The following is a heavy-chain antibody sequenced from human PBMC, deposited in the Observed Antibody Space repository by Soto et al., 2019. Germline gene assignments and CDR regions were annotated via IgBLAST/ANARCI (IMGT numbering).Heavy chain of an antibody. CDR2: IIPILGIA. CDR3: ASEGHCSSTSCYEAHYYYYYMDV. J-gene: IGHJ6*03. CDR1: GGTFSSYT. D-gene: IGHD2-2*01. V-gene: IGHV1-69*02. Sequence: ASVKVSCKASGGTFSSYTISWVRQAPGQGLEWMGRIIPILGIANYAQKFQGRVTITADKSTSTAYMELSSLRSEDTAVYYCASEGHCSSTSCYEAHYYYYYMDVWGKGTTVTVSS.